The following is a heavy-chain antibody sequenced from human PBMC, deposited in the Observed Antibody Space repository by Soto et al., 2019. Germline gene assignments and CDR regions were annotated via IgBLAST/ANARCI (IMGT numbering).Heavy chain of an antibody. CDR2: ISSDGNNQ. J-gene: IGHJ3*02. D-gene: IGHD3-10*01. V-gene: IGHV3-30*18. Sequence: QVQLVESGGGVVQPGTSLRLSCAASGFTSSSFVIHWVRPAPGKGLEWLAVISSDGNNQYYADSVKGRFTISRDNSKKTLDLQVNSLRAEDTAVYFCAKERGVLDAFDIWGQGTMVTVS. CDR1: GFTSSSFV. CDR3: AKERGVLDAFDI.